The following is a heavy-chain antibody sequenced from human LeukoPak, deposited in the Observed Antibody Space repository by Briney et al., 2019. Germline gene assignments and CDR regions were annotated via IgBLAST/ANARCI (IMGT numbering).Heavy chain of an antibody. CDR3: ARTSRITIFGVVKSDAFDI. V-gene: IGHV5-51*01. CDR2: IYLEDSDT. Sequence: GESLKISCKVSGYSFTKYWIGWVRQMPGKGLEWMGIIYLEDSDTRYSPSFQGQVTLSADKSISTAYLQWSSLKASDTAMYYCARTSRITIFGVVKSDAFDIWGQGTMVTVSS. D-gene: IGHD3-3*01. CDR1: GYSFTKYW. J-gene: IGHJ3*02.